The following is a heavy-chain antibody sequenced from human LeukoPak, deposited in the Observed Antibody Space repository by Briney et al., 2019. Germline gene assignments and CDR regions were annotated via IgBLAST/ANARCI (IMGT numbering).Heavy chain of an antibody. D-gene: IGHD5-12*01. V-gene: IGHV4-31*03. CDR1: GGSISSGGYY. CDR3: ARDAGYPDGFDY. Sequence: SETLSLTCTVSGGSISSGGYYWSWIRQHPGKGLEWIWYIYYSGTTYYNPSLKSRVTISADTSKNQLSLKLSSVTAADTAVYYCARDAGYPDGFDYWGQGTLVTVSS. J-gene: IGHJ4*02. CDR2: IYYSGTT.